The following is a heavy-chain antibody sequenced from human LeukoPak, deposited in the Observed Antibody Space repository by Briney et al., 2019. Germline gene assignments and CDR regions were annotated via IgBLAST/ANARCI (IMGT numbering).Heavy chain of an antibody. CDR1: GYSFTSYW. CDR3: ARRSSSVSSGYDY. J-gene: IGHJ4*02. V-gene: IGHV5-51*01. D-gene: IGHD6-6*01. CDR2: IYPGDSDT. Sequence: GESLKISCKGSGYSFTSYWIGWVRQMPGKGLEWMGIIYPGDSDTRNSPSFQGQVTISADKSISTAYLQWSSLKASDTAMYYCARRSSSVSSGYDYWGQGTLVTVSS.